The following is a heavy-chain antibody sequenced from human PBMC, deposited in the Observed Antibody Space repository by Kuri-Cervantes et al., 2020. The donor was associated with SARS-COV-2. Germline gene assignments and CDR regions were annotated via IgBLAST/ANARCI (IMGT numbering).Heavy chain of an antibody. CDR1: GFTFSDYY. CDR3: ASQKYYDFWSGYHPHFDY. Sequence: GESLKISCAASGFTFSDYYMSWIRQAPGKGLEWVSYISSSSSYTNYADSVKGRFTISRDNAKNSLYLQMNSLRAEDTAVYYRASQKYYDFWSGYHPHFDYWGQGTLVTVSS. J-gene: IGHJ4*02. V-gene: IGHV3-11*06. CDR2: ISSSSSYT. D-gene: IGHD3-3*01.